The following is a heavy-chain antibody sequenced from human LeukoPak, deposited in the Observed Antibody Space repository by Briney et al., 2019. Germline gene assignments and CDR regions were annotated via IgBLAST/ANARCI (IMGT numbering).Heavy chain of an antibody. CDR3: AKDHDDQLLAPYYGMDV. D-gene: IGHD2-2*01. CDR1: GFTFDDYA. Sequence: PGGSLRLSCAASGFTFDDYAMHWVRQAPGKGLEWVSGISWNSGSIVYADSVKGRFTISRDNPKNSLYLQMNSLRAEDTALYYCAKDHDDQLLAPYYGMDVWGQGTTVTVSS. V-gene: IGHV3-9*01. CDR2: ISWNSGSI. J-gene: IGHJ6*02.